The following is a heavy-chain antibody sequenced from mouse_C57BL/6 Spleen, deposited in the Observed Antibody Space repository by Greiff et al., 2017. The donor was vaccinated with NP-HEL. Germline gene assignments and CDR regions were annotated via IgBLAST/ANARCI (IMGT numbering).Heavy chain of an antibody. CDR2: INPSNGGT. V-gene: IGHV1-53*01. Sequence: QVQLQQSGTELVKPGASVKLSCKASGYTFTSYWMHWVKQRPGQGLEWIGNINPSNGGTNYNEKFKSKSTLTVDKSSSTAYMQLSSLTSEDSAVYYCARPYGYYEDYAMDDWGQGTSVTVSS. J-gene: IGHJ4*01. D-gene: IGHD2-3*01. CDR3: ARPYGYYEDYAMDD. CDR1: GYTFTSYW.